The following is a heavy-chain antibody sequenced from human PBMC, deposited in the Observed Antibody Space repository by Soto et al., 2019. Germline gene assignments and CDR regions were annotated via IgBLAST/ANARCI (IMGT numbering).Heavy chain of an antibody. CDR2: INSDGSST. J-gene: IGHJ4*02. Sequence: EVQLVESGGGLVQPGESLRLSCAASGFTFSSYWMHCVRQAPGKGLVWVSRINSDGSSTSYAGSVKGRFTISRDNAKNTLYLQMNSLRAEDTAVYYCVRTSLVVAAATREDYWGQGTLVTVSP. V-gene: IGHV3-74*01. D-gene: IGHD2-15*01. CDR1: GFTFSSYW. CDR3: VRTSLVVAAATREDY.